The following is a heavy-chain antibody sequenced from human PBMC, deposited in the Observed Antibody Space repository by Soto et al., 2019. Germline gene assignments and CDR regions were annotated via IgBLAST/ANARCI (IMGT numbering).Heavy chain of an antibody. V-gene: IGHV4-59*11. CDR3: ARANWYSEY. J-gene: IGHJ4*02. CDR2: IYYNGNT. CDR1: GGSISNHY. D-gene: IGHD7-27*01. Sequence: QVQLRESGPGLVKPSETLSLTCTVSGGSISNHYWSWIRQPPGKGLEWIGYIYYNGNTNYNPSLKSRVTMSVDTSNNQSSLTLSSVTAAHTAVYYCARANWYSEYWGQGTLVTVSS.